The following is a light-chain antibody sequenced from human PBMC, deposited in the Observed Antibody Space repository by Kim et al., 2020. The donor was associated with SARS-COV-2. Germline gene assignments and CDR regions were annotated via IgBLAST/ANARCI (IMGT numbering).Light chain of an antibody. CDR1: RGHSSYA. CDR2: LNSDGSH. Sequence: AAVKLTCTLSRGHSSYAIAWHQQQPAKGPRYLMKLNSDGSHSKGDGIPDRFSGSSSGAERYLTISSLQSEDEADYYCQTWGTGIVVFGGGTQLTVL. V-gene: IGLV4-69*01. J-gene: IGLJ2*01. CDR3: QTWGTGIVV.